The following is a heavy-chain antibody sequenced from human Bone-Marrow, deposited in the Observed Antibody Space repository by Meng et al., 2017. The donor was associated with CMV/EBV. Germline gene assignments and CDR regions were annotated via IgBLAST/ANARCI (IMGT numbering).Heavy chain of an antibody. CDR3: ARSLRDAYFDY. Sequence: GESLKISCAASGFTVSSNYMSWVRQAPGKGLEWVSVIYSGGSTYYADSVKGRFTISRDNSKTTLYLQMNSLRAEDTAVYYCARSLRDAYFDYGGQGTLVTVSS. CDR1: GFTVSSNY. J-gene: IGHJ4*02. V-gene: IGHV3-66*02. CDR2: IYSGGST.